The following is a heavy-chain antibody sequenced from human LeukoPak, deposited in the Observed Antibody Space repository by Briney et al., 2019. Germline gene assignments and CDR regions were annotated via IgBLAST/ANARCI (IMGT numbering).Heavy chain of an antibody. V-gene: IGHV1-2*06. CDR1: GYTFTGYY. CDR3: VRDHGYSYGNSDY. Sequence: ASVKVSCKASGYTFTGYYMHWVRRAPGQGLEWMGRINPNSGGTNYAQKSQGRVTMTRDTSISTAYMELSRLRSDDTAVYYCVRDHGYSYGNSDYWGQGTLVTVSS. J-gene: IGHJ4*02. CDR2: INPNSGGT. D-gene: IGHD5-18*01.